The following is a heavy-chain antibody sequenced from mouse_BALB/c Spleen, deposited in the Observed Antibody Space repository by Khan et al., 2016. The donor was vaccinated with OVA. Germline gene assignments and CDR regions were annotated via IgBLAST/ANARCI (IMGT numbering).Heavy chain of an antibody. CDR1: GYTFTTYW. CDR2: INPTSGYT. V-gene: IGHV1-7*01. CDR3: TRDRIDY. Sequence: LVESGAELAKPGASVKMSCKATGYTFTTYWMHWVKQRPGQGLEWIGYINPTSGYTDYHEKFKDKATLSADNSSSTAYMQLSSLTSEDSAVYYCTRDRIDYWGQGTTLTVSS. J-gene: IGHJ2*01.